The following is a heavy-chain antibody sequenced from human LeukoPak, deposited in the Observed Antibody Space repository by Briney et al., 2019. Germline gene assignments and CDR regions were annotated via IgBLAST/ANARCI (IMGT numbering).Heavy chain of an antibody. CDR2: IYYSGFT. CDR1: GDSISSGGYY. V-gene: IGHV4-31*02. Sequence: SETLSLTCSVSGDSISSGGYYWTWIRQHPGKGLEWIGFIYYSGFTSYNPSLESRITMSVDTSKNHFSLRLSSVTAADMAVYYCAREYTFDPLDIWGHGTMVIVSS. D-gene: IGHD2/OR15-2a*01. J-gene: IGHJ3*02. CDR3: AREYTFDPLDI.